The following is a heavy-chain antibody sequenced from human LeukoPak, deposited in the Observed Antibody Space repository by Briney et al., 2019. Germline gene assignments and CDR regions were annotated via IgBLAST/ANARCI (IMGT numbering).Heavy chain of an antibody. J-gene: IGHJ4*02. CDR2: MNPNSGNT. Sequence: PGASVKVSCKASGYTFTSYDINWVRQATGQGLEWMGWMNPNSGNTGYAQKFQGRVTMTRNTSISTAYMELSSLRSEDTAVYYCATWSRQHIVVVPAAPLDYWAREPWSPSPQ. CDR1: GYTFTSYD. V-gene: IGHV1-8*01. CDR3: ATWSRQHIVVVPAAPLDY. D-gene: IGHD2-2*01.